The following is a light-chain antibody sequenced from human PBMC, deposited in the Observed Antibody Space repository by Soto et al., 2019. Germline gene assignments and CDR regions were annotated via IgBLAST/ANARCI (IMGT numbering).Light chain of an antibody. CDR1: SSNIGSNN. CDR2: GNN. V-gene: IGLV1-44*01. Sequence: QSVLTQPPSASGTPGQRVTISCSGSSSNIGSNNVNWYQQLPGTAPKLLIYGNNQRPSGVPDRFSGSKSGTSASLAISGLQSADEADYYCAAWDDSLTAGVFGGGTKVTVL. J-gene: IGLJ3*02. CDR3: AAWDDSLTAGV.